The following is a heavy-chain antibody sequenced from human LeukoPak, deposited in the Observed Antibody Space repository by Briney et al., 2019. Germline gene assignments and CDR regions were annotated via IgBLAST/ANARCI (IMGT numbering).Heavy chain of an antibody. CDR1: GYTFTAYY. D-gene: IGHD3-10*01. J-gene: IGHJ5*02. Sequence: ASVKVSCKASGYTFTAYYIHWVRQAPGQGLEGMGRINPNSGGTNYAQKFQGRVTMTRDTSISTAYMELSRLTSDDTAVYYCAREPMVRDFNWFDPWGQGTLVTVSP. CDR2: INPNSGGT. V-gene: IGHV1-2*06. CDR3: AREPMVRDFNWFDP.